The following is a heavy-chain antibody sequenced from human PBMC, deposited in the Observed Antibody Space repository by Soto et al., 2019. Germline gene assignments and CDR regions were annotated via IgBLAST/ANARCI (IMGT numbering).Heavy chain of an antibody. Sequence: QVQLQESGPGLVKPSGTLSVTCAVSGGSISSRDWWTWVRQAPGKGLEWIGKMYHSGGTDYSPSLKSRVTISIDKSQKHFSLKLSSVTAADTAVYFCAAGNVDSMLESWGRETLVTVSS. J-gene: IGHJ4*02. D-gene: IGHD3-3*01. CDR1: GGSISSRDW. CDR2: MYHSGGT. V-gene: IGHV4-4*02. CDR3: AAGNVDSMLES.